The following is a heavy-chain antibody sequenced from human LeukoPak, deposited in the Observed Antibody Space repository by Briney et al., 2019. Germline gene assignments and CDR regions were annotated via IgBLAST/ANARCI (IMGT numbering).Heavy chain of an antibody. Sequence: GGSLRLSCAASGFTFSSYAMRWVRQAPGKGLEWVAVISYDGSNKYYADSVKGRFTISRDNSKNTLYLQMNSLRAEDTAVYYCARGYYGDPSQVYYFDYWGQGTLVTVSS. CDR3: ARGYYGDPSQVYYFDY. CDR2: ISYDGSNK. J-gene: IGHJ4*02. D-gene: IGHD4-17*01. CDR1: GFTFSSYA. V-gene: IGHV3-30*04.